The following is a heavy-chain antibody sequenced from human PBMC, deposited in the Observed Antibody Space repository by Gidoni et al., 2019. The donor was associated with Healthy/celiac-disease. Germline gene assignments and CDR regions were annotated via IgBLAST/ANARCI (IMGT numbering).Heavy chain of an antibody. D-gene: IGHD3-10*01. CDR2: IYYSGST. CDR1: GGSISSGGYY. V-gene: IGHV4-31*03. J-gene: IGHJ5*02. Sequence: QVQLQESGPGLVKPSQTLSLTCTVSGGSISSGGYYWSWIRQHPGKGLEWIGDIYYSGSTYYHPSLKSRVTISVDTSKNQFSLKLSSVTAADTAVYYCARGTGFGPKGGWFDPWGQGTLVTVSS. CDR3: ARGTGFGPKGGWFDP.